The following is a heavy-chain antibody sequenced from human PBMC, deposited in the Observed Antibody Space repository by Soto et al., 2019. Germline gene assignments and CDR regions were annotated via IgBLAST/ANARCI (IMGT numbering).Heavy chain of an antibody. Sequence: SETLSLTCTVSGGSISSYYWSWIRQPPGKGLEWIGYIYYSGSTNYNPSLKSRVTISIDASKNQISLKLTSVTAADTAVYYCAKEVAAPEYYGLDVWGQGTTVTVSS. CDR3: AKEVAAPEYYGLDV. V-gene: IGHV4-59*12. CDR2: IYYSGST. D-gene: IGHD6-6*01. CDR1: GGSISSYY. J-gene: IGHJ6*02.